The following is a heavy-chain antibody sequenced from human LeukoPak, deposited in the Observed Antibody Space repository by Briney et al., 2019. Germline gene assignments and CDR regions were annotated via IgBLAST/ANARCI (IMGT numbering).Heavy chain of an antibody. CDR3: ARLGSGWYPFPLYFDY. V-gene: IGHV4-39*01. CDR1: GFTFSSYA. D-gene: IGHD6-19*01. CDR2: IYYSGST. J-gene: IGHJ4*02. Sequence: GSLRLSCAASGFTFSSYAMSWVRQPPGKGLEWIGSIYYSGSTYYNPSLKSRVTISVDTSKNQFSLKLSSVTAADTAVYYCARLGSGWYPFPLYFDYWGQGTLVTVSS.